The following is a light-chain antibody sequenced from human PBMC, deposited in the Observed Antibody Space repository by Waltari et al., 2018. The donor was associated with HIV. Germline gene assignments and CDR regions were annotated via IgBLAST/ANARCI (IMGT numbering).Light chain of an antibody. J-gene: IGKJ1*01. CDR1: RDISNH. V-gene: IGKV1-33*01. CDR2: DAS. CDR3: QQYANVPWT. Sequence: DIQMTQSPSSLSASVGDRVTITCQASRDISNHLNWYQQKPGTAPQLLIYDASNVETGIPSRFSGSGSGTDFTFTISSLQPEDSAIYSCQQYANVPWTFGQGTRLEIK.